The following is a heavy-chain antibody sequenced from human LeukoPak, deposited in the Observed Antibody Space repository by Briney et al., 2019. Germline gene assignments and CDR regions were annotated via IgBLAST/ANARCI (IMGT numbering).Heavy chain of an antibody. J-gene: IGHJ4*02. CDR2: IKQDGSEK. CDR3: ARWDSGSFYGIGD. Sequence: GGSLRLSCAASGFSLSTYWMSWVRQAPGKGLEWVANIKQDGSEKYYGDSVKGRFTISKDNAKNSLYLQMNRLRAEDTAVYHCARWDSGSFYGIGDWGQGTLVTVSS. V-gene: IGHV3-7*01. D-gene: IGHD1-26*01. CDR1: GFSLSTYW.